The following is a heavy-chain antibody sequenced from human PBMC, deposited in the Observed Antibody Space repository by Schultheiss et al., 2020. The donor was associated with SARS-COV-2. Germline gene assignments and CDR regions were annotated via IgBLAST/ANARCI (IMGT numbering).Heavy chain of an antibody. CDR2: IYPGDSDT. J-gene: IGHJ4*02. V-gene: IGHV5-51*01. CDR1: GYSFTSYW. CDR3: ARRPVYYFDY. Sequence: GGSLRLSCKGSGYSFTSYWSGWVRQMPGKGLEWMGIIYPGDSDTRYSPSFQGQVTISADKSISTAYLQWSSLKASDTAMYYCARRPVYYFDYWGQGTLVTVSS.